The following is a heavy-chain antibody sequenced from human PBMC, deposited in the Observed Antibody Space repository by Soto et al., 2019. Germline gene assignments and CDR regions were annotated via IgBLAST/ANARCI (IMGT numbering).Heavy chain of an antibody. CDR1: GFTFSSYG. CDR2: IWYDGSNK. Sequence: QVQLVESGGGVVQPGRSLRLSCAASGFTFSSYGMHWVRQAPGKGLEWVAVIWYDGSNKYYADSVKGRFTISRDNSKNPLYLQRNSLRAEDTAVYYCARDANYYDSSGYYYLDYWGQGTLVTVSS. V-gene: IGHV3-33*01. D-gene: IGHD3-22*01. J-gene: IGHJ4*02. CDR3: ARDANYYDSSGYYYLDY.